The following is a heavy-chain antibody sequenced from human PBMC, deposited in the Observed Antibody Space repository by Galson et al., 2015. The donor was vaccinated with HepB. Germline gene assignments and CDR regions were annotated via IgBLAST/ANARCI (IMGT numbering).Heavy chain of an antibody. J-gene: IGHJ4*02. V-gene: IGHV1-69*13. Sequence: SVKVSCKASGGTFSSYAISWVRQAPGQGLEWMGGIIPIFGTANYAQKFQGRVTITADESTSTAYMELSSLRSDDTAVYYCARKDEVEYYDFWSGYYTGFDYWGQGTLVTVSS. CDR1: GGTFSSYA. D-gene: IGHD3-3*01. CDR2: IIPIFGTA. CDR3: ARKDEVEYYDFWSGYYTGFDY.